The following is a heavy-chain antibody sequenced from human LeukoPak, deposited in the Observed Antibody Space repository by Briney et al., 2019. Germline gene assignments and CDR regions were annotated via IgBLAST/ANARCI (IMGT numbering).Heavy chain of an antibody. Sequence: ASVKVSCKASGYTFTGYYMHWVRQAPGQGREWRGWVNPNRGGTNYAQNFQGRVTMTRDTSISTAYMELSRLRSDDTAVYYCARVVSRYCSSTSCPFDYWGQGTLVTVSS. V-gene: IGHV1-2*02. CDR2: VNPNRGGT. CDR3: ARVVSRYCSSTSCPFDY. J-gene: IGHJ4*02. D-gene: IGHD2-2*01. CDR1: GYTFTGYY.